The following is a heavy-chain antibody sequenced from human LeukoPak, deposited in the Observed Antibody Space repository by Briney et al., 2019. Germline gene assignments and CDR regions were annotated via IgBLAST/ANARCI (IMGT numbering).Heavy chain of an antibody. D-gene: IGHD6-13*01. CDR1: GGTFSSYA. CDR3: ARCFEQRLVYDAFDI. CDR2: IIPIFGTA. J-gene: IGHJ3*02. V-gene: IGHV1-69*05. Sequence: ASVKVSCKASGGTFSSYAISWVRQAPGRGLEWMGGIIPIFGTANYAQKFQGRVTITTDESTSTAYMELSSLRSEDTAVYYCARCFEQRLVYDAFDIWGQGTMVTVSS.